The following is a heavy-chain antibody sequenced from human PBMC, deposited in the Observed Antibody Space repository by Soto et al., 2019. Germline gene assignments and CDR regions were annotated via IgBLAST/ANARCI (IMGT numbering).Heavy chain of an antibody. D-gene: IGHD6-19*01. Sequence: ASVKVSCKASGGTFSSYAISWVRQAPGQGLEWMGGIIPIFGTANYAQKFQGRVTITADESTSTAYMELSSLRSEDTAVYYCAIYSSGWYYFDYWGQGTLVTVSS. CDR3: AIYSSGWYYFDY. J-gene: IGHJ4*02. V-gene: IGHV1-69*13. CDR1: GGTFSSYA. CDR2: IIPIFGTA.